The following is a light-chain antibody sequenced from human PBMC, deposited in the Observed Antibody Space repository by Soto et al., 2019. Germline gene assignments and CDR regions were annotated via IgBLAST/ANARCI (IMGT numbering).Light chain of an antibody. CDR1: QTVSSK. Sequence: EIVLTQSPATLSSSPGERATLSCRASQTVSSKLAWYQHKPGQAPRLLIYDTSNRATGIPARFSGSGSGTDFTLIISSLEPEDFAVYYCHQRKSWPRTFGQGTKVEIK. CDR3: HQRKSWPRT. V-gene: IGKV3-11*01. CDR2: DTS. J-gene: IGKJ1*01.